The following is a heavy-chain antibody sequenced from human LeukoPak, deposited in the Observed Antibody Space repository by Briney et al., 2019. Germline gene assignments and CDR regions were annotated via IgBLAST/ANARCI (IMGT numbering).Heavy chain of an antibody. CDR1: GFTFSFYS. J-gene: IGHJ5*02. D-gene: IGHD2-2*01. CDR2: ISSSGNYI. V-gene: IGHV3-21*01. CDR3: VRDQQPEVPTSDSSPSA. Sequence: GGSLKLSCAASGFTFSFYSMHRVRQAPGKGLEWVSCISSSGNYIYYADSVKGRFIISRDNDKNSLHLQMNILRADDTAVYYCVRDQQPEVPTSDSSPSAWGQGILVTVSS.